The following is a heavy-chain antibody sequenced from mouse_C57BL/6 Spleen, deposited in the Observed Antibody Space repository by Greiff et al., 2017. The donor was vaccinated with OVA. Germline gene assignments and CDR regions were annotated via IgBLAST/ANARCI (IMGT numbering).Heavy chain of an antibody. CDR1: GYTFTDYE. CDR3: TRSGGSSCVFGY. Sequence: QVQLKQSGAELVRPGASVTLSCKASGYTFTDYEMHWVKQTPVHGLEWIGAIDPESGGTAYNQQFKGKGILTADKSSSTAYMELRGLTSEDSAVYYCTRSGGSSCVFGYWGQGTTLTVSS. J-gene: IGHJ2*01. V-gene: IGHV1-15*01. D-gene: IGHD1-1*01. CDR2: IDPESGGT.